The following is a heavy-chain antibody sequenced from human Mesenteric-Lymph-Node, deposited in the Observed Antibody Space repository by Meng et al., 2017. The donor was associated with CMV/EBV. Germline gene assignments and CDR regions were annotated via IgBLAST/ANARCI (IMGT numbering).Heavy chain of an antibody. CDR2: MNPNSGNT. J-gene: IGHJ4*02. CDR3: AIVRGYCSSTSCPVGY. Sequence: ASVKVSCKASGYTFTSYDINWVRQATGQGLEWMGWMNPNSGNTGYAQKFQGRVTMTRNTSISTAYMELSSLRSEDTAVYYCAIVRGYCSSTSCPVGYWGQGTLVTVSS. V-gene: IGHV1-8*01. D-gene: IGHD2-2*01. CDR1: GYTFTSYD.